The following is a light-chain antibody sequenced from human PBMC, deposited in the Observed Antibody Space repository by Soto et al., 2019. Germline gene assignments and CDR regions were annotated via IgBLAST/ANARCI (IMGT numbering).Light chain of an antibody. CDR3: SSYSSSSTFYV. Sequence: QSVLTQPASVSGSPGQSITISCTGTSSDIGGFYYVSWYQHHPGKDPKLMIYQVSNRPSGVSNRFSGSKSGNTASLNISGLQAEDEADYFCSSYSSSSTFYVFGAGTKVTVL. CDR1: SSDIGGFYY. CDR2: QVS. J-gene: IGLJ1*01. V-gene: IGLV2-14*01.